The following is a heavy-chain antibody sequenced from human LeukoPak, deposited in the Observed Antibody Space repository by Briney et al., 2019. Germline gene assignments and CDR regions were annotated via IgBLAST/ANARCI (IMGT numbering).Heavy chain of an antibody. CDR2: IRSKAYGGTT. CDR3: TGAYYDILTGYFGAFDY. Sequence: GGSLRLSCTASGFTFGDYAMSWFRQAPGKGLEWVGFIRSKAYGGTTEYAASVEGRFTISRDDSKSIAYLQMNRLKTEDTAVYYCTGAYYDILTGYFGAFDYWGQGTLVTVSS. CDR1: GFTFGDYA. V-gene: IGHV3-49*03. J-gene: IGHJ4*02. D-gene: IGHD3-9*01.